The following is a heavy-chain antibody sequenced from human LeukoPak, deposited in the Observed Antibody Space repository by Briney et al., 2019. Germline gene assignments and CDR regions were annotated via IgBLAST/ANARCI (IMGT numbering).Heavy chain of an antibody. CDR1: GYTFSSYW. J-gene: IGHJ4*02. CDR2: VNSDGSST. D-gene: IGHD6-19*01. Sequence: GGSLRLSCAASGYTFSSYWMHWVRQAPGKGLVWVPRVNSDGSSTTYADSVKGRFTISRDNAKNTLYLQMNSLRAEDTAVYYCARGSTQYSSGWYGLDYWGQGTLVTVSS. CDR3: ARGSTQYSSGWYGLDY. V-gene: IGHV3-74*01.